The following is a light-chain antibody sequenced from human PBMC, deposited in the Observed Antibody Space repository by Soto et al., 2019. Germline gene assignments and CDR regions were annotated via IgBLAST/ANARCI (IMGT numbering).Light chain of an antibody. Sequence: QPVLTQSPSASASLGASVKLTCTLSSGHSSYAIAWHQQQPEKGPRYLMKLNSDGSHSKGDGIPDRFSGCSSGAERYLTISSLQCEDEADYYCQTWGTGIVVFGGVTQLTVL. CDR2: LNSDGSH. CDR3: QTWGTGIVV. J-gene: IGLJ2*01. V-gene: IGLV4-69*01. CDR1: SGHSSYA.